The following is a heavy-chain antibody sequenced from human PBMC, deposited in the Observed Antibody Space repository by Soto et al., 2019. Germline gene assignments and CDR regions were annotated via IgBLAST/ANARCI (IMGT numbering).Heavy chain of an antibody. Sequence: QVQLVQGGTEVKVAGSSVRISCEASGGTLSNYAVSWVRQAPGLGLEWMGGIIPIFGTTTYAQKFQGRITITADETTGRVYMDLTGLRSDDTAVFYCTRAVRTDNYGMDVWGQGTTVTVSS. V-gene: IGHV1-69*01. CDR1: GGTLSNYA. CDR3: TRAVRTDNYGMDV. CDR2: IIPIFGTT. J-gene: IGHJ6*02.